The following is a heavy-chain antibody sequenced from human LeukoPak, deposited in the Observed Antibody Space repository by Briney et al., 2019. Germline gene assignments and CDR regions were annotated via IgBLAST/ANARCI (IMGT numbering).Heavy chain of an antibody. CDR2: INPNSGGT. J-gene: IGHJ4*02. CDR1: GSTFTDNS. D-gene: IGHD1-26*01. V-gene: IGHV1-2*02. Sequence: EDSVKVSCKASGSTFTDNSMHWVRQAPGQGLEWMGWINPNSGGTNYAQKFQGRVTMTRDTSISTAYMELSRLKSDDTAVYYCARDLSGSYTEFDYWGQGTLVTVSS. CDR3: ARDLSGSYTEFDY.